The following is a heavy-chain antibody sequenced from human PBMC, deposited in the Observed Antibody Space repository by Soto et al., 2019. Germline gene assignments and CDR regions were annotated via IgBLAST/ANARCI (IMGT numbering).Heavy chain of an antibody. CDR3: AHTTSWGALNYFDY. CDR2: IYWDDDK. CDR1: GFSLSTSGIG. V-gene: IGHV2-5*02. D-gene: IGHD1-26*01. J-gene: IGHJ4*02. Sequence: QITLKESGPTLVKPTQTLTLTCTFSGFSLSTSGIGVGWIRQPPGKALEWLALIYWDDDKRYSPSLKSRLTITKDTSKNQVVVTMTNMDPVDTATYYCAHTTSWGALNYFDYWGQGTLVTVSS.